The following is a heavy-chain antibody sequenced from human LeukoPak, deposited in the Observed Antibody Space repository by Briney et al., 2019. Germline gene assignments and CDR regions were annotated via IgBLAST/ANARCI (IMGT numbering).Heavy chain of an antibody. CDR3: ARRIAARPGYYYGMDV. V-gene: IGHV4-39*01. Sequence: PSETLSLTCNVSGGSISSSSYYWGWIRQPPGKGLEWIGSIYYSGSTYYNPSLKSRVTISVDTSKNQFSLKLSSVTAADTAVYYCARRIAARPGYYYGMDVWGQGTTVTVSS. CDR1: GGSISSSSYY. CDR2: IYYSGST. D-gene: IGHD6-6*01. J-gene: IGHJ6*02.